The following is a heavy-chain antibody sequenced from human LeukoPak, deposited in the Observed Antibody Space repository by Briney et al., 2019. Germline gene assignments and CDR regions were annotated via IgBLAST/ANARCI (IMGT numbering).Heavy chain of an antibody. V-gene: IGHV4-39*01. CDR2: IYYSGST. D-gene: IGHD5-24*01. J-gene: IGHJ4*02. CDR1: GGSISSSSYY. CDR3: ARLAMRDGYSIIFDY. Sequence: SETLSLTCTVSGGSISSSSYYWGWIRQPPGKGLEWTGSIYYSGSTYYNPSLKSRVTISVDTSKNQFSLKLSSVTAADTAVYYCARLAMRDGYSIIFDYWGQGTLVTVSS.